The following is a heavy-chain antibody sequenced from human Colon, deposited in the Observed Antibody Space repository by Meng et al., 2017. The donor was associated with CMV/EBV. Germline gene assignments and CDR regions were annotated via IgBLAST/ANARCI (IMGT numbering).Heavy chain of an antibody. D-gene: IGHD3-10*01. Sequence: SETLSLTCAVSGGSISSGGYYWGWIRQPPGKGLEWIGAIFYSGSTYYNPSLKSRVTISVDTSKNQFSLKLSSVTAADSAVYYCARQGPIYYGSGGQIDYWGQGTLVTVSS. CDR2: IFYSGST. V-gene: IGHV4-39*07. CDR1: GGSISSGGYY. J-gene: IGHJ4*02. CDR3: ARQGPIYYGSGGQIDY.